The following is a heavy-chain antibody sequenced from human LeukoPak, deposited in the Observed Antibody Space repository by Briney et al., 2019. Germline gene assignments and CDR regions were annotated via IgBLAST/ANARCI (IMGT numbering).Heavy chain of an antibody. CDR1: GYSFTSYW. Sequence: GESLKISCKGSGYSFTSYWIGWVRQMPGKGLEWMGIIYPGDSDTRYSPSFQGQVTISVAKSISTAYLQWSSLKASDTAMYYCARLISYSSGLGDFDYWGQGTLVTVFS. D-gene: IGHD6-19*01. V-gene: IGHV5-51*01. CDR2: IYPGDSDT. J-gene: IGHJ4*02. CDR3: ARLISYSSGLGDFDY.